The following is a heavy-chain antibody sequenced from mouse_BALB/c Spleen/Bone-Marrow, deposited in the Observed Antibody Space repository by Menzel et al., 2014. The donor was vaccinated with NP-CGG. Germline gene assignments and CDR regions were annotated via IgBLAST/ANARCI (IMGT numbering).Heavy chain of an antibody. CDR2: IYPSDSYT. CDR3: TRWDGNYLYWYFDV. J-gene: IGHJ1*01. D-gene: IGHD2-1*01. V-gene: IGHV1-69*01. CDR1: GYTFTTYW. Sequence: VQLQQSGVELVRPGASVKLSCKASGYTFTTYWIHWVKQRPGQGLEWIGNIYPSDSYTNYNQKFKDKSTLTVDKSSSTAYMQLSSPTTEDSTVYYGTRWDGNYLYWYFDVWGAGTTVTVSS.